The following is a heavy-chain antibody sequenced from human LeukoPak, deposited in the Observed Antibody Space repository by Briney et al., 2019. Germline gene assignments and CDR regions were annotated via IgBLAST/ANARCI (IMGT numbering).Heavy chain of an antibody. J-gene: IGHJ4*02. CDR3: ARDQGDSSGFYLPVY. CDR2: INPNSGGT. D-gene: IGHD3-22*01. CDR1: GYTFTSYG. Sequence: ASVKVSCKASGYTFTSYGISWVRQAPGQGLEWMGWINPNSGGTNYAQKFQGRVTMTRDTSISTAYMELSRLRSDDTAVYYCARDQGDSSGFYLPVYWGQGTLVTVSS. V-gene: IGHV1-2*02.